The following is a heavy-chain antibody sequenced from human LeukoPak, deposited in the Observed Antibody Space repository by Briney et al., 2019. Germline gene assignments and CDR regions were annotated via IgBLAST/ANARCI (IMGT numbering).Heavy chain of an antibody. CDR3: ARGVWGGSFARYYYYYYMDV. J-gene: IGHJ6*03. Sequence: SETLSLTCTVSGGSISTYYWSWIRQPPGKGLEWIGYVYDSGSTNYNPSLKSRVTISVDTSKNQFSLKLSSATAADTAVYYCARGVWGGSFARYYYYYYMDVWGKGTTVTISS. D-gene: IGHD2-15*01. CDR1: GGSISTYY. V-gene: IGHV4-59*01. CDR2: VYDSGST.